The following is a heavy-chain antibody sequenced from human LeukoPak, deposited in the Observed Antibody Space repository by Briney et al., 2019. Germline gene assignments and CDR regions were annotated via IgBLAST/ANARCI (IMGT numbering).Heavy chain of an antibody. Sequence: SETLSLTCTVSGGSISSYYWSWIRQPPGKGLEWIGYIYYSGSTNYNPSLKSRVTISVDTSKNQFSLKLSSVTAADTAVYYRARSTDSSGWYWFDYWGQGTLVTVSS. CDR1: GGSISSYY. CDR3: ARSTDSSGWYWFDY. CDR2: IYYSGST. J-gene: IGHJ4*02. D-gene: IGHD6-19*01. V-gene: IGHV4-59*01.